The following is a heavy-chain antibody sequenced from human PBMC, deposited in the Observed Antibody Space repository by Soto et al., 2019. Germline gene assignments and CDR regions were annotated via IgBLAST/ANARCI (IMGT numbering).Heavy chain of an antibody. V-gene: IGHV4-39*01. D-gene: IGHD2-21*02. CDR1: GGSISSSSYF. CDR2: IYYSGST. J-gene: IGHJ5*02. CDR3: ARHPSDFWFDP. Sequence: SETLSLTCTVSGGSISSSSYFWGWIRQPPGKGLEWIGSIYYSGSTYYNPSLKSRVTVSVDTSKNQFSLKLSSVIAADTAVYYCARHPSDFWFDPWGQGTLVTVSS.